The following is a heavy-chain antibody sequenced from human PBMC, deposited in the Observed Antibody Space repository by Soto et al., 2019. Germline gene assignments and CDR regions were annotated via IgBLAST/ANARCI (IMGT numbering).Heavy chain of an antibody. CDR1: GGSFSGYY. CDR3: ARGRHYYGSGSYYKGYFDY. CDR2: INHSGST. J-gene: IGHJ4*02. Sequence: PSETLSLTCAVYGGSFSGYYWSWIRQPPGKGLEWIGEINHSGSTNYNPSLKSRVTISVDTSKNQFSLKLSSVTAADTAVYYCARGRHYYGSGSYYKGYFDYWGQGTLVTVSS. D-gene: IGHD3-10*01. V-gene: IGHV4-34*01.